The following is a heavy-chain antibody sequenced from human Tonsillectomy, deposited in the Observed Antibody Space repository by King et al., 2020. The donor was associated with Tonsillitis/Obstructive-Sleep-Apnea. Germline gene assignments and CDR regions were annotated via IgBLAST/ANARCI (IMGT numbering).Heavy chain of an antibody. D-gene: IGHD3-3*01. CDR2: IYNSGST. CDR3: ARHLVNYDLWSCYYKDYHYYYMDV. CDR1: GGSISSYY. Sequence: QLQESGPGLVKPSETLSLTCTVSGGSISSYYWSWIRQPPGKGLEWIGYIYNSGSTNYNPSLKSRVTISVDTSKNQFSLKLSSVTAADTAMYYCARHLVNYDLWSCYYKDYHYYYMDVWGKGTTVTVSS. V-gene: IGHV4-59*08. J-gene: IGHJ6*03.